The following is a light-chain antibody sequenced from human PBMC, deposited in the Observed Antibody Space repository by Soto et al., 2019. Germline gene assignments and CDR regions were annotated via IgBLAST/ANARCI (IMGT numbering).Light chain of an antibody. Sequence: QSVLTQPPSVSGAPGQRVTISCTGSSSNIGAGNDVHWYQQLLGTAPKLLIYGNSNRPSGVPDRFSGSKSGTSACLAITGLQAEDEADYYCQSYDSSLSMYVFGTGTKVTVL. CDR2: GNS. CDR3: QSYDSSLSMYV. CDR1: SSNIGAGND. V-gene: IGLV1-40*01. J-gene: IGLJ1*01.